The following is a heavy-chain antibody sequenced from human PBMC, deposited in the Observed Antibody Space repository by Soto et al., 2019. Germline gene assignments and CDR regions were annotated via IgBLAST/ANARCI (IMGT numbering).Heavy chain of an antibody. CDR3: AKEDTSSGSLDY. V-gene: IGHV3-23*01. D-gene: IGHD6-19*01. CDR1: GFPFGENA. Sequence: GVSRGLSCAASGFPFGENAMSWVRPAPGKGLEWVSGISDSGATTYYADSVRGRFTISRDNSKNTLYLQMKSLRAEDSASYYCAKEDTSSGSLDYWGQGALVTVSS. J-gene: IGHJ4*02. CDR2: ISDSGATT.